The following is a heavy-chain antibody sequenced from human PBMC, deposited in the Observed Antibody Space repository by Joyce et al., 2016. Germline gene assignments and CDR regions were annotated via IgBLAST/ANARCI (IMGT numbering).Heavy chain of an antibody. CDR2: ISYDGPNN. J-gene: IGHJ3*02. D-gene: IGHD6-13*01. Sequence: QEQLEESGGGVVQPGTSLRPSCRASGSIFSGYAMNWVRQAPGKGLEWVAIISYDGPNNLYPDSVGGRFTIARDNYKNTLFLQMNSLTIEDAGVYYCARRSGIPAGRRPGAFDMWGQGTVVTVSS. CDR1: GSIFSGYA. V-gene: IGHV3-30*01. CDR3: ARRSGIPAGRRPGAFDM.